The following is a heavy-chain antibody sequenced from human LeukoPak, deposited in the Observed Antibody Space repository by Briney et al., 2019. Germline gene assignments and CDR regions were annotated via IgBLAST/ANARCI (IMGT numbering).Heavy chain of an antibody. CDR2: INGSGVIT. CDR1: GFTFSNYA. CDR3: AKDSSQGGDYLDS. Sequence: GGSLRLSCAPSGFTFSNYAMNWVRQAPGKGLEWVSGINGSGVITYYSASVKGRFTISRDNSKNSLYLQMKSLRAEDTAVYYCAKDSSQGGDYLDSWGQGTLVTVSS. V-gene: IGHV3-23*01. J-gene: IGHJ4*02. D-gene: IGHD3-16*01.